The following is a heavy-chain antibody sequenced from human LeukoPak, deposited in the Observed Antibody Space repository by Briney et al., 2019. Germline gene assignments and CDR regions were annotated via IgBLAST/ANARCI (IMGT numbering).Heavy chain of an antibody. CDR1: GFTFSDYY. J-gene: IGHJ3*02. Sequence: PGGSLRLSCAASGFTFSDYYMSWIRQAPGKGLEWVSYISSGGRTIYYADSVKGRFTMSRDNAKNSLYLQMNSLRAEDTAVYYCARPVVAATTPETFDIWGQGTMVTVSS. CDR3: ARPVVAATTPETFDI. D-gene: IGHD2-15*01. V-gene: IGHV3-11*04. CDR2: ISSGGRTI.